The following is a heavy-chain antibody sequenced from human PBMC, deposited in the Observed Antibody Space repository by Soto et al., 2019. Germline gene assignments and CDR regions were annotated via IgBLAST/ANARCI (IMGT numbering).Heavy chain of an antibody. CDR2: IKQDGSEK. CDR1: GFTFSSYW. J-gene: IGHJ4*02. V-gene: IGHV3-7*01. Sequence: GALRLSCAASGFTFSSYWMSWVRQAPGKGLEWVANIKQDGSEKYYVDSVKGRFTISRDNAKNSLYLQMNSLRAEDTAVYYCASSYYYDSSGYLVRFDYWGQGTLVTVSS. D-gene: IGHD3-22*01. CDR3: ASSYYYDSSGYLVRFDY.